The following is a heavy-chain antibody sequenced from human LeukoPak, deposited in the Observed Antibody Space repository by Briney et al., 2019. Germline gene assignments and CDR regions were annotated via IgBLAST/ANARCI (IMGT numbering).Heavy chain of an antibody. V-gene: IGHV3-48*01. CDR3: ASPTIFGVVIGGMDV. CDR2: ISSSSSTI. D-gene: IGHD3-3*01. Sequence: PGRSLRLSCAASGFTFSSYSMNWVRQAPGKGLEWVSYISSSSSTIYYADSVKGRFTISRDNAKNSLYLQMNSLRAEDTAVYYCASPTIFGVVIGGMDVWGQGTTVTVSS. CDR1: GFTFSSYS. J-gene: IGHJ6*02.